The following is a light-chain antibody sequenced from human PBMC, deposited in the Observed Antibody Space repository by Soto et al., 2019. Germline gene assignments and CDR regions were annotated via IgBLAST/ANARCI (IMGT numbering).Light chain of an antibody. CDR2: DAS. CDR3: QQYGSSGT. Sequence: DIVLTQSPDPLSVSPGGGASLSCRASQDVKNSLAWYQQRPGQAPRLLIYDASSRATGIPDRFSGSGSGTDFTLTISRLEPEDFAVYYCQQYGSSGTLGQGTKVDIK. J-gene: IGKJ1*01. CDR1: QDVKNS. V-gene: IGKV3-20*01.